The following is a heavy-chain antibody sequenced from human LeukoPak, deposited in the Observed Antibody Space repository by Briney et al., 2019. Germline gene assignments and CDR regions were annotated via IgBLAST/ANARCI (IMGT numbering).Heavy chain of an antibody. D-gene: IGHD3-22*01. CDR3: ARETYYDSSGSPSPRGMDV. Sequence: SETLSLTCTVSDVSISSYYWNWIRQPPGKGLEWIGYIFYSGSTNYSPSLKSRVTISVDTSKNQFSLKLNSVTAADTAVYYCARETYYDSSGSPSPRGMDVWGQGTTVTVSS. CDR2: IFYSGST. CDR1: DVSISSYY. J-gene: IGHJ6*02. V-gene: IGHV4-59*01.